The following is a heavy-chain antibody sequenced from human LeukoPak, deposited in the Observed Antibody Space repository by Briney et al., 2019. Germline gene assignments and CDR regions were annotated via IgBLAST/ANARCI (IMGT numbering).Heavy chain of an antibody. Sequence: GGSLRLSCAASGFTFSNYSMAWVRQAPGKGLEWVSFISSSSSYIYYADSVKGRFTISRHNAKNSLYLQMNSLRTEDTALYYCAHTVTPRYFQFWGQGTLVTVSS. D-gene: IGHD4-17*01. J-gene: IGHJ1*01. V-gene: IGHV3-21*01. CDR3: AHTVTPRYFQF. CDR2: ISSSSSYI. CDR1: GFTFSNYS.